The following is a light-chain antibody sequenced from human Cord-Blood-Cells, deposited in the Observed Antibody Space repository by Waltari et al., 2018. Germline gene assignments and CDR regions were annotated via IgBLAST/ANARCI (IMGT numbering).Light chain of an antibody. V-gene: IGKV3-15*01. CDR3: QQYNNWPRT. CDR1: QSVSSN. Sequence: EIVMTQSPATLSVSPGVRATLSCRASQSVSSNLAWYQQKPGKATRLLICGASTRATGIPARFSGSGSGTEFTLTISSLQSEDFAVYYCQQYNNWPRTFGQGTKVEIK. CDR2: GAS. J-gene: IGKJ1*01.